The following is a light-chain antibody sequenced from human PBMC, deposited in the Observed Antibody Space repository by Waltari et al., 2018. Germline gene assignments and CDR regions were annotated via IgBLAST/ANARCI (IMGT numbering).Light chain of an antibody. Sequence: YELAQPPSVSVSPGQTARIPCSGNGLAGHYVFWYQQKAGKAPVLVMYRDSERPSGITEVFSGSSSGTTVTLIISGGQAEDEADYYCQAADFSRSHTSYVFGTGTKVTVL. CDR1: GLAGHY. CDR2: RDS. V-gene: IGLV3-25*03. J-gene: IGLJ1*01. CDR3: QAADFSRSHTSYV.